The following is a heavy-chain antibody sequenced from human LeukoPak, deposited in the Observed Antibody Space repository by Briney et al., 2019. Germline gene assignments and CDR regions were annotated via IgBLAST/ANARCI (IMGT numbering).Heavy chain of an antibody. Sequence: ASVKVSCKASGYTFTGYYMHWVRQAPGQGLEWMGWINPNSGGTNYAQKFQGRVTMTRDTSISTAYMELSRLRSDDTAVYYCARESYYDILTGDYSDYFDYWGQGTLVTVSS. V-gene: IGHV1-2*02. J-gene: IGHJ4*02. CDR1: GYTFTGYY. CDR2: INPNSGGT. CDR3: ARESYYDILTGDYSDYFDY. D-gene: IGHD3-9*01.